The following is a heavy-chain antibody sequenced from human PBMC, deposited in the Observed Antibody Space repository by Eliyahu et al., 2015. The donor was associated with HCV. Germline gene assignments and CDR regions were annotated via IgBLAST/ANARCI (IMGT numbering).Heavy chain of an antibody. CDR3: ARGFRPSSSTRISSGPHPY. CDR1: GYTFTGSY. V-gene: IGHV1-2*02. CDR2: INPNSGGT. Sequence: QVQLVQSGAEVKKPGASVKVSCKASGYTFTGSYMPWVRQAPGQGLEWMGWINPNSGGTNYAQKFQGRVTMTRDTSISTAYMELSRLRSDDTAVYYCARGFRPSSSTRISSGPHPYWGQGTLVTVSS. J-gene: IGHJ4*02. D-gene: IGHD6-6*01.